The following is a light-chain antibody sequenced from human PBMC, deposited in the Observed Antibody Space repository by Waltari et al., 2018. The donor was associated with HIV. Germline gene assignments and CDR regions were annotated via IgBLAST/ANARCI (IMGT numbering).Light chain of an antibody. J-gene: IGKJ2*01. CDR1: QSVNSY. CDR2: EAS. Sequence: EIVLTQSPATLSLSPGERATLSCRASQSVNSYLAWYQHKPGQAPRLLIYEASNRATGIPARFSGSGSGTDFTLTISNLEPGDFAVYYCQQRGNWPMYTFGQGTKLEIK. CDR3: QQRGNWPMYT. V-gene: IGKV3-11*01.